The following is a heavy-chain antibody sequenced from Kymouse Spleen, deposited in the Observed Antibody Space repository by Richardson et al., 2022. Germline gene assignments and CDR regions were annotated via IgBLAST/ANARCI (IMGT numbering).Heavy chain of an antibody. V-gene: IGHV3-9*01. CDR1: GFTFDDYA. CDR2: ISWNSGSI. D-gene: IGHD1-7*01. CDR3: AKDMGNWNYDWYFDL. Sequence: EVQLVESGGGLVQPGRSLRLSCAASGFTFDDYAMHWVRQAPGKGLEWVSGISWNSGSIGYADSVKGRFTISRDNAKNSLYLQMNSLRAEDTALYYCAKDMGNWNYDWYFDLWGRGTLVTVSS. J-gene: IGHJ2*01.